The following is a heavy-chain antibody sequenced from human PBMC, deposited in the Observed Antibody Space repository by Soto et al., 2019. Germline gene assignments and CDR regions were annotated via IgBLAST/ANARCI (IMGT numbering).Heavy chain of an antibody. CDR3: AKPPVITASYYYYDMDV. J-gene: IGHJ6*02. D-gene: IGHD4-4*01. CDR2: ISGGGIST. V-gene: IGHV3-23*01. Sequence: GGSLRLSCAASGFTFSTYPMNWVRQAPGKGLEWVSGISGGGISTYYADSVKGRFTISRDNSKNTVLLQLNSLRAEDTAVYYCAKPPVITASYYYYDMDVWGQGTPVTVSS. CDR1: GFTFSTYP.